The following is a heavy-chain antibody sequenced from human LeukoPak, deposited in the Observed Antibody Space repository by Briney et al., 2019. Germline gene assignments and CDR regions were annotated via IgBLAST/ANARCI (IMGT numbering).Heavy chain of an antibody. V-gene: IGHV3-21*01. Sequence: GGSLRLSCAASGFTFSSYSMNRVRQAPGKGLEWVSSISSSSSYIYYADSVKGRFTISRDNAKNSLYLQMNSLRAEDTAVYYCARDYYDSSGYPGNWGQGTLVTVSS. J-gene: IGHJ4*02. CDR3: ARDYYDSSGYPGN. CDR2: ISSSSSYI. CDR1: GFTFSSYS. D-gene: IGHD3-22*01.